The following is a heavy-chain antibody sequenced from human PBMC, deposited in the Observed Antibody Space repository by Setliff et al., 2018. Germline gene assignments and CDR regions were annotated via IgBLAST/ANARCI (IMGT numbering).Heavy chain of an antibody. CDR3: ARHGGPAGDAFDI. CDR2: MYYGGST. Sequence: SETLSLTCSVSDGSISSDDYYWAWIRQPPGKGLEWIRSMYYGGSTSYHSPFRSRVTISVDTSKRQFSLRLPSVTAADTAVYFCARHGGPAGDAFDIWGQGTMVTVSS. V-gene: IGHV4-39*01. D-gene: IGHD3-16*01. CDR1: DGSISSDDYY. J-gene: IGHJ3*02.